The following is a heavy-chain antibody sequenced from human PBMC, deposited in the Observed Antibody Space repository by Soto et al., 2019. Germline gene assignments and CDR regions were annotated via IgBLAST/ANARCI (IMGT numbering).Heavy chain of an antibody. CDR3: ARDQIFSRSSSSPYYSYGMDV. CDR2: INPNSGGT. CDR1: GYTFTGYY. V-gene: IGHV1-2*04. D-gene: IGHD6-6*01. Sequence: QVQLVQSGAEVKKPGASVKVSCKASGYTFTGYYMHWVRQAPGQGLEWMGWINPNSGGTNYAQKFQGLVTMTRDTSISPAYMELSRLRSDDTAVYYCARDQIFSRSSSSPYYSYGMDVWGQGTTVTVSS. J-gene: IGHJ6*02.